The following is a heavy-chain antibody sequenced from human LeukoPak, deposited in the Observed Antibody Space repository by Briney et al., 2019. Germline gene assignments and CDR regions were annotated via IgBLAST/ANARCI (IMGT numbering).Heavy chain of an antibody. Sequence: SETLSLTCTVSGGSISSYYWSWIRQPPGKGLEWIGYVYYSGSTNYNPSLKSRVTISVDTSKNQFSLKLSSVTAADTAVYYCARGHLNYYYYMDVWGKGTTVTISS. CDR1: GGSISSYY. V-gene: IGHV4-59*01. CDR2: VYYSGST. CDR3: ARGHLNYYYYMDV. J-gene: IGHJ6*03.